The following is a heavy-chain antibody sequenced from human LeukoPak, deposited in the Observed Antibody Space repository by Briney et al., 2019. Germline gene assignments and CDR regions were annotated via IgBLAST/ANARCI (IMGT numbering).Heavy chain of an antibody. CDR2: INPSGGST. CDR1: GYTFTSYY. V-gene: IGHV1-46*01. CDR3: ARAPPRQLVVGYYYYGMDV. D-gene: IGHD6-13*01. J-gene: IGHJ6*02. Sequence: ASVKVSCKASGYTFTSYYMHWVRQAPGQGLEWMGIINPSGGSTSYAQKFQGRVTMTRDTSTSAVYMELSSLRSEDTAVYYCARAPPRQLVVGYYYYGMDVWGQGTTVTVSS.